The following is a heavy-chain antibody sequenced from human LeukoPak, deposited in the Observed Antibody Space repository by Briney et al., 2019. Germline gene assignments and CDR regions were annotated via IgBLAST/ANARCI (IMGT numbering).Heavy chain of an antibody. J-gene: IGHJ4*02. CDR3: ARGVTYYDDSSGYLPDY. Sequence: SQTLSLTCTVSGHSLLTHDYYWTWLRQHQGRGLEGIVYIYKRGLNYHNPYLKSQITISVDTSKNQFSLKLTSVTAADTALYYCARGVTYYDDSSGYLPDYWGQGTLVTVSS. D-gene: IGHD3-22*01. CDR1: GHSLLTHDYY. V-gene: IGHV4-31*01. CDR2: IYKRGLN.